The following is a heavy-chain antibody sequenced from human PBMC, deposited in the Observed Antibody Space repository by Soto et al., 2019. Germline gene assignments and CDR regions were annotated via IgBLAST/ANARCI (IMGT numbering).Heavy chain of an antibody. D-gene: IGHD5-12*01. CDR2: INSDGSTT. CDR1: GFTFSTYW. Sequence: EVQLVESWGGLVQPGGSLRVSCAASGFTFSTYWMHWVRQVPGKGLVWVSRINSDGSTTSYADCVKGRFTISRDNAKNTLFLQMNSLRAEDTAVYYCAGGVATLLAWGQGTLVTVSS. J-gene: IGHJ5*02. CDR3: AGGVATLLA. V-gene: IGHV3-74*01.